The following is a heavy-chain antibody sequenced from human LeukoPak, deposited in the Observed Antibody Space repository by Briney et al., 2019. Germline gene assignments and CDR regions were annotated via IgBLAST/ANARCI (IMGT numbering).Heavy chain of an antibody. CDR3: GRGGSSGYNYNAFDV. CDR1: GFTLRSYE. J-gene: IGHJ3*01. CDR2: ISISGSTI. D-gene: IGHD3-22*01. Sequence: QPGGSLRLSCAASGFTLRSYEMNWVRQGPGKGLEWVSYISISGSTIYYADSVNGRFTISRDIAKNSLYLQMNSLRHEDTAVYYCGRGGSSGYNYNAFDVWGQGTRVTVSS. V-gene: IGHV3-48*03.